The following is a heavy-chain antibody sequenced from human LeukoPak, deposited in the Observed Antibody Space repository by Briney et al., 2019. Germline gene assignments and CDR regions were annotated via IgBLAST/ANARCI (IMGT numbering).Heavy chain of an antibody. J-gene: IGHJ5*02. CDR1: GFTFSDYY. V-gene: IGHV3-11*01. Sequence: GGSLRLSCAASGFTFSDYYMSWIRQAPGKGLEWVSYISSSGSTIYYADSVKGRFTISRDNAKNSLYLQMNSLRAEDTAVYYCARDLTVAMVRGGWFDPWGQGTLVTVSS. D-gene: IGHD3-10*01. CDR2: ISSSGSTI. CDR3: ARDLTVAMVRGGWFDP.